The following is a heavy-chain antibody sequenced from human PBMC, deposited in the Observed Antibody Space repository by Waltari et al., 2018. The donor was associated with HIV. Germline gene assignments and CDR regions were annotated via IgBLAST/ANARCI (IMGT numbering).Heavy chain of an antibody. CDR3: ARHSLTYYYDSSGYSVAFDY. D-gene: IGHD3-22*01. V-gene: IGHV4-39*01. Sequence: QLQLQESGPGLVKPSETLSLTCTVSGGSISSSSYYWGWIRQPPGKGLAWIGSIYYSGGTYYNPCLKSRVTISVDTSKNQFSLKLSSVTAADTAVYYCARHSLTYYYDSSGYSVAFDYWGQGTLVTVSS. CDR1: GGSISSSSYY. J-gene: IGHJ4*02. CDR2: IYYSGGT.